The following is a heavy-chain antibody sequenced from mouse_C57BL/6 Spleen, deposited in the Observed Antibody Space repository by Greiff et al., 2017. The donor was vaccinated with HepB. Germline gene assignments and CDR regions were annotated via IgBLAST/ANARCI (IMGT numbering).Heavy chain of an antibody. V-gene: IGHV5-12*01. J-gene: IGHJ4*01. D-gene: IGHD3-3*01. CDR1: GFTFSDYY. Sequence: EVKVVESGGGLVQPGGSLKLSCAASGFTFSDYYMYWVRQTPEKRLEWVAYISNGGGSTYYPDTVKGRFTISRDNAKNTLYLQMSRLKSEDTAMYYCARAGPSYAMDYWGQGTSVTVSS. CDR3: ARAGPSYAMDY. CDR2: ISNGGGST.